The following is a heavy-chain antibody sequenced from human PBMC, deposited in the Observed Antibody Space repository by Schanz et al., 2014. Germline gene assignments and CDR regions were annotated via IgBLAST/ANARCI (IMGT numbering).Heavy chain of an antibody. CDR1: GGSFSGYY. CDR3: ARGEWSTSQFDY. CDR2: IHHSGST. D-gene: IGHD2-2*01. Sequence: QLQQWGAGLLKPSETLSLTCAVYGGSFSGYYWTWIRQPPGKGLEWIGEIHHSGSTNYNPSLKSRVTISMDTSKTQSSLKLSSVTAADTAVYYCARGEWSTSQFDYWGHGTLVTVSS. V-gene: IGHV4-34*01. J-gene: IGHJ4*01.